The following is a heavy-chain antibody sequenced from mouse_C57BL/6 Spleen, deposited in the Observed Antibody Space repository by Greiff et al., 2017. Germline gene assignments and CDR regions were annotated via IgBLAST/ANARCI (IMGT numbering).Heavy chain of an antibody. CDR2: INPNYGTT. CDR3: AREELRLLYGFDY. V-gene: IGHV1-39*01. Sequence: VQLKQSGPELVKPGASVKISCKASGYSFTDYNMNWVKQSNGKSLEWIGVINPNYGTTSYNPKFKGKATLTVDQSSSPAYMQLNSLTSEDSAVYYCAREELRLLYGFDYWGQGTTLTVSS. J-gene: IGHJ2*01. D-gene: IGHD3-2*02. CDR1: GYSFTDYN.